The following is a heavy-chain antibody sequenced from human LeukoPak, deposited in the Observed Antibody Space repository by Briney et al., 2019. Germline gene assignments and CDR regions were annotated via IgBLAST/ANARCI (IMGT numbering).Heavy chain of an antibody. CDR3: KSGAAAPGRFDY. CDR2: IKHDGSEQ. D-gene: IGHD6-13*01. V-gene: IGHV3-7*01. CDR1: GFTFTSYW. J-gene: IGHJ4*02. Sequence: GGSLRLSCAASGFTFTSYWMSWMRQAPGKGLEWVANIKHDGSEQYYVDSVKGRFTISRDNAKNSLYLQMNSLGVEDTAVYYCKSGAAAPGRFDYWGQGVLVTVSS.